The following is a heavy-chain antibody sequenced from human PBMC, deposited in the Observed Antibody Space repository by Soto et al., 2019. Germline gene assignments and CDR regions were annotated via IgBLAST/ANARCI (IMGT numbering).Heavy chain of an antibody. CDR3: AMSIVVVTALDY. D-gene: IGHD2-21*02. V-gene: IGHV1-3*05. Sequence: QVQLVQSGAEEKKPGASVKVSCKASGYTFTSYAMHWVRQAPGQRLEWMGWINAGNGNTKYSQKFQGRVTITRDTSSRTAYMALSSVRSDDTAVYYCAMSIVVVTALDYWGQGTLV. J-gene: IGHJ4*02. CDR1: GYTFTSYA. CDR2: INAGNGNT.